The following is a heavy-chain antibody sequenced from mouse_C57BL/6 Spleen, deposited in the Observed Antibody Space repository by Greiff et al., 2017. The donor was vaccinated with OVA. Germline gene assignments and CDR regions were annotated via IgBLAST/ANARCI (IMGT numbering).Heavy chain of an antibody. CDR1: GYAFSSYW. CDR2: IYPGDGDT. V-gene: IGHV1-80*01. Sequence: VKLMESGAELVKPGASVKISCKASGYAFSSYWMNWVKQRPGKGLEWIGQIYPGDGDTNYNGKFKGKATLTADKSSSTAYMQLSSLTSEDSAVYFCARGSGYAMDYWGQGTSVTVSS. CDR3: ARGSGYAMDY. J-gene: IGHJ4*01.